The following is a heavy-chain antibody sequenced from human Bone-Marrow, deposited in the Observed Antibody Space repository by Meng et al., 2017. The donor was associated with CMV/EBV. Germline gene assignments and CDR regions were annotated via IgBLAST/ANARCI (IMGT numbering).Heavy chain of an antibody. J-gene: IGHJ4*02. CDR1: GYTFASYE. Sequence: AAAKALCKTPGYTFASYEVNWVRQATGQGLEWMGWMNPNTGQAGYAQKFQDRVTMTRDTSTSTAYMELRSLRSEDTAVYYCARVRGRGLAYYLDCWGQGSVVTVSS. CDR3: ARVRGRGLAYYLDC. V-gene: IGHV1-8*01. CDR2: MNPNTGQA. D-gene: IGHD3-10*01.